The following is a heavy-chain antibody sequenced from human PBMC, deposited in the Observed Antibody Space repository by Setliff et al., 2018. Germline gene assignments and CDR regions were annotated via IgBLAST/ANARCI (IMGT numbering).Heavy chain of an antibody. Sequence: GGSLRLSCEASGFKFSDYFMSWIRQAPGKGLEWVAHISYSRGSISYADSVKGRFTISRDNAKNSLYLQMNSLRAEDTAIYYCVRALAYYYMDVWGKGTTVTVSS. V-gene: IGHV3-11*04. CDR2: ISYSRGSI. J-gene: IGHJ6*03. CDR1: GFKFSDYF. CDR3: VRALAYYYMDV.